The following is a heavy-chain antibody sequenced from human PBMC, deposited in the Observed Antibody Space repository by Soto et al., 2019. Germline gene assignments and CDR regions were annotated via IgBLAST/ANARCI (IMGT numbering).Heavy chain of an antibody. J-gene: IGHJ4*02. CDR2: ISGNGGTT. D-gene: IGHD3-3*01. V-gene: IGHV3-23*01. CDR3: AKGMANPVFGVDTLFDY. Sequence: GGSLRLSCAASGFTFSSYAITWVRQAPGKGLEWVSTISGNGGTTYYADSVKGRFTFSRDNSKNTLYLQMNSLRAADTAVYFCAKGMANPVFGVDTLFDYWGQGTLVTVSS. CDR1: GFTFSSYA.